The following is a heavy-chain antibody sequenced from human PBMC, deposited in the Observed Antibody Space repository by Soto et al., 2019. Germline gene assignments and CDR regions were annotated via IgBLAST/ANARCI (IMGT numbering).Heavy chain of an antibody. CDR2: INHSGST. D-gene: IGHD2-2*01. J-gene: IGHJ6*02. Sequence: SETLSLTCAVYGGSFSGYYWSWIRQPPGKGLEWIGEINHSGSTNYNPSLKSRVTISVDTTKNLFSLKLSSVTAADTAVYYCARDIVVVPAARGNYYYYYGMDVWGQGTTVPSP. CDR3: ARDIVVVPAARGNYYYYYGMDV. V-gene: IGHV4-34*01. CDR1: GGSFSGYY.